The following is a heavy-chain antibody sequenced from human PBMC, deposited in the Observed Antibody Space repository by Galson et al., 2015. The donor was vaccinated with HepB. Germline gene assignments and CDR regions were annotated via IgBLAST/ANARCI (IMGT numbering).Heavy chain of an antibody. Sequence: SLRLSCAASGFTFSTYWMHWVRQAPGKGPVWVSRTNGDGSDTNYADSVKGRFTISRDNAKNTLYLQMNSLRAEETAVYYCARAGSNWKIDYWGQGILVIVSA. CDR1: GFTFSTYW. V-gene: IGHV3-74*01. CDR2: TNGDGSDT. J-gene: IGHJ4*02. CDR3: ARAGSNWKIDY. D-gene: IGHD1-20*01.